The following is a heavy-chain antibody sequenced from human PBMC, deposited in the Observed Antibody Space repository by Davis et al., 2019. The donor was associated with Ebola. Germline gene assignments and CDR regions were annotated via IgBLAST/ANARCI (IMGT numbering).Heavy chain of an antibody. CDR1: GGSIRSHY. CDR2: MYYSGST. CDR3: AREQYYYDSSGYHRGAFDI. J-gene: IGHJ3*02. D-gene: IGHD3-22*01. V-gene: IGHV4-59*11. Sequence: SETLSLTCTVSGGSIRSHYWSWIPQSPGKGLEWIGYMYYSGSTNSNPSLKSPVTISAESSKNQFSLNLTSVTAADSAVYYCAREQYYYDSSGYHRGAFDIWGQGTMVTVSS.